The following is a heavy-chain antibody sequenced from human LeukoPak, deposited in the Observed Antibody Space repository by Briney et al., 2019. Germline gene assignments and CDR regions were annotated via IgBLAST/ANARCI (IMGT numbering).Heavy chain of an antibody. D-gene: IGHD3-10*01. CDR3: ARAGLASHLWFGELGYYMDV. V-gene: IGHV1-2*02. CDR1: GYTFTSYG. CDR2: INPNSGGT. J-gene: IGHJ6*03. Sequence: GASVKVSCKASGYTFTSYGISWVRQAPGQGLEWMGWINPNSGGTNYAQKFQGRVTMTRDTSISTAYMELSRLRSDDTAVHYCARAGLASHLWFGELGYYMDVWGKGTTVTISS.